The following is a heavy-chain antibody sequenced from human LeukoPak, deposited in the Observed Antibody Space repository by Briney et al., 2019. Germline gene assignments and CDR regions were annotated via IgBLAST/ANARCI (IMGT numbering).Heavy chain of an antibody. Sequence: SETLSLTCTVSGGSISGYYWSWIRQPPWKGLEWVGYISYSGSTNYNPSLKSRVTISVDTSKNQSSLKLSSVTAADTAIYYCARDGRAGSLFAYWGQGTLVTVSS. J-gene: IGHJ4*02. CDR2: ISYSGST. CDR1: GGSISGYY. D-gene: IGHD6-19*01. CDR3: ARDGRAGSLFAY. V-gene: IGHV4-59*01.